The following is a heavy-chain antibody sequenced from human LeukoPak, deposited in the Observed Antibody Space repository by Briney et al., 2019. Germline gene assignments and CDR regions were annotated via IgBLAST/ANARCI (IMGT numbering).Heavy chain of an antibody. CDR2: IYYSGST. V-gene: IGHV4-59*04. Sequence: SETLSLTCTVSGGSISSYYWSWIRQPPGKGLEWIGYIYYSGSTYYNPSLKSRVTISVDTSKNQFSLKLSSVTAADTAVYYCARRPYYDFWSGYRFDPWGQGTLVTVSS. D-gene: IGHD3-3*01. CDR1: GGSISSYY. J-gene: IGHJ5*02. CDR3: ARRPYYDFWSGYRFDP.